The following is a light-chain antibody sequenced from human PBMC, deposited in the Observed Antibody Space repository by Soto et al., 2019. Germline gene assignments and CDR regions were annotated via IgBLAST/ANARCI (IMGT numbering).Light chain of an antibody. Sequence: QSALTQPASVSGSPGQSITISCTGTSSDVGGYNYVSWYQQHPGKAPKLMIYEVSNRPSGVSNRFSGSKSGNTASLTISGLQAEDEADYFSRSYPISSTPVFAGGTKQT. V-gene: IGLV2-14*01. J-gene: IGLJ2*01. CDR2: EVS. CDR1: SSDVGGYNY. CDR3: RSYPISSTPV.